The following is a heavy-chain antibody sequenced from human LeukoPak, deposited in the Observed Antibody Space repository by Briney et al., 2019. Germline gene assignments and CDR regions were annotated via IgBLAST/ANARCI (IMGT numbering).Heavy chain of an antibody. CDR2: INSDGSST. Sequence: GGSLRLSCAASGFAFSSYWMHWVRQAPGKGLVWVSRINSDGSSTTYADSVQGRFTISGDNAKNTLYLQMNSLRADDTAVYYCARSVYSYYANWFDPWGQGTLVTVSS. J-gene: IGHJ5*02. D-gene: IGHD4-11*01. CDR1: GFAFSSYW. CDR3: ARSVYSYYANWFDP. V-gene: IGHV3-74*01.